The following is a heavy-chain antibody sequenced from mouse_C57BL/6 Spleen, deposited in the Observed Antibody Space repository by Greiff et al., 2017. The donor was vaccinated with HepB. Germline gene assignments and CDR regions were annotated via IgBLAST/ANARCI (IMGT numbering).Heavy chain of an antibody. CDR1: GFNIKNTY. J-gene: IGHJ1*03. Sequence: EVQLQQSVAELVRPGASVKLSCTASGFNIKNTYMHWVKQRPEQGLEWIGRIDPANGNTKYAPKFQGKATITADPSHNTAYLQLSILTSEGTAIYYCARPITTATQGYFDVWGTGTTVTVSS. CDR2: IDPANGNT. V-gene: IGHV14-3*01. D-gene: IGHD1-2*01. CDR3: ARPITTATQGYFDV.